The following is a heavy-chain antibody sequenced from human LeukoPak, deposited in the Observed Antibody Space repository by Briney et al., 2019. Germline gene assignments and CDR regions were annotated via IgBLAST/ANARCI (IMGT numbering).Heavy chain of an antibody. D-gene: IGHD2-15*01. J-gene: IGHJ3*02. V-gene: IGHV4-59*08. Sequence: SETLSLTCTVSGGSINSYYWSWLRQPPGKGLEWIGYIYYSGSTNYNPSLKSRVTISVDTSNNKFSLKLTSLTAADTAVYYCVRHLSAGRPAFDIWGQGTMVTVSS. CDR1: GGSINSYY. CDR3: VRHLSAGRPAFDI. CDR2: IYYSGST.